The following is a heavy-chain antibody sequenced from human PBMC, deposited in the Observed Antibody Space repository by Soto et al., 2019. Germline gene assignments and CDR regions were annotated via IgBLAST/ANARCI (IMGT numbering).Heavy chain of an antibody. D-gene: IGHD3-22*01. CDR3: ARDRGYYDSSGEFDAFDI. V-gene: IGHV1-69*13. J-gene: IGHJ3*02. CDR2: IIPIFGTA. CDR1: GGTFSSYA. Sequence: SVKVSCKASGGTFSSYAISWVRQAPGQGLEWMGGIIPIFGTANYAQKFQGRVTITADESTSTAYMELSSLRSEDTAVYYCARDRGYYDSSGEFDAFDIWGQGTMVTV.